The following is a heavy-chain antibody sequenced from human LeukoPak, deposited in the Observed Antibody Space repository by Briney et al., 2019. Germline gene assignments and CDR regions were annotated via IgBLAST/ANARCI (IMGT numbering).Heavy chain of an antibody. Sequence: PGGSLRLSCAASGFTFSSYSMNWVRQAPGKGLEWVSSTSSSSSYIYYADLVKGRFTISRDNAKNSLYLQMNSLRAEDTAVYYCARDSSGWYELGYWGQGTLVTVSS. CDR3: ARDSSGWYELGY. CDR2: TSSSSSYI. J-gene: IGHJ4*02. D-gene: IGHD6-19*01. CDR1: GFTFSSYS. V-gene: IGHV3-21*01.